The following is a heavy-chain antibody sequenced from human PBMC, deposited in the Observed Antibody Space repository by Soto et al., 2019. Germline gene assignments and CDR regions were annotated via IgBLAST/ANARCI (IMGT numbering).Heavy chain of an antibody. CDR1: GFTFTTYW. CDR2: INQDESEK. D-gene: IGHD6-13*01. V-gene: IGHV3-7*01. Sequence: EVQLVESGGGLVQPGGSLRLSCTASGFTFTTYWMTWVRQAPGKGLEWVANINQDESEKYYVDSVKGRFTISRDNAKNSLSLQMNSLRAEDTAVYYCARSRNSAFDIWGQGTMVTVSS. J-gene: IGHJ3*02. CDR3: ARSRNSAFDI.